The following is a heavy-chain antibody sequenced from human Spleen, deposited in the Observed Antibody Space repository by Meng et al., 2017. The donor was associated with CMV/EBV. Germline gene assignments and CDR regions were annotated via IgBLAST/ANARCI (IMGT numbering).Heavy chain of an antibody. CDR1: RFNFGIHP. CDR2: ISYDGSNQ. CDR3: ARDGEVRFLEWLTTIRGMDV. V-gene: IGHV3-30*04. J-gene: IGHJ6*02. D-gene: IGHD3-3*01. Sequence: GALRLSCAASRFNFGIHPMYWVRQAPGKGLEWVAVISYDGSNQDYADSVKGRFTISRDNSNNTLYLDMTSLRPEDTAVYYCARDGEVRFLEWLTTIRGMDVWGQGTTVTVSS.